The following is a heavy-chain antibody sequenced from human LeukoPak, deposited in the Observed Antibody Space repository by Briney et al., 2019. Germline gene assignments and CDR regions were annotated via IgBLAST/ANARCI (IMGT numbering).Heavy chain of an antibody. CDR3: ARDWEYCSGGSCYSKDAFDI. CDR2: INPNSGGT. CDR1: GYTFTGYY. V-gene: IGHV1-2*02. Sequence: GASVKVSCKASGYTFTGYYMHWVRQAPGQGLEWMGWINPNSGGTNYAQKFQGRVTTTRDTSISTAYMELSRLRSDDTAVYYCARDWEYCSGGSCYSKDAFDIWGQGTMVTVSS. J-gene: IGHJ3*02. D-gene: IGHD2-15*01.